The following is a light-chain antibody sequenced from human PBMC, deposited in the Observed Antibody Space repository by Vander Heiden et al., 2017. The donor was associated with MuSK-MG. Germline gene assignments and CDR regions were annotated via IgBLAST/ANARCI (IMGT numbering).Light chain of an antibody. V-gene: IGLV2-14*01. CDR1: SSDVGGYNY. CDR2: DVS. CDR3: SSYTSSSTLV. Sequence: QSALTQPASVSGSPGKAITISCTGTSSDVGGYNYVSWYQQHPGKAPNLMIYDVSNRPSGVSNRFSGSKSDNTASLTISGLQAEDDAEYYCSSYTSSSTLVFGGGTKLTVL. J-gene: IGLJ2*01.